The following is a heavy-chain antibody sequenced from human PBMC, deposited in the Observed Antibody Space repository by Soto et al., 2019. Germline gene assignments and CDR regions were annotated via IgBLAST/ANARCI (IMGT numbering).Heavy chain of an antibody. V-gene: IGHV1-3*01. CDR3: ARGSGMYAYFDY. CDR2: INAGNGNT. D-gene: IGHD3-10*01. Sequence: QVQLVQSGAEVKKPGASVKVSCKASGYTFTSYAMHWVRQAPGQRLEWMGWINAGNGNTKYSQKFQGRVTITRDTSASTAYMELSSLRSEDTAVYYCARGSGMYAYFDYWGQGTLVTVSS. CDR1: GYTFTSYA. J-gene: IGHJ4*02.